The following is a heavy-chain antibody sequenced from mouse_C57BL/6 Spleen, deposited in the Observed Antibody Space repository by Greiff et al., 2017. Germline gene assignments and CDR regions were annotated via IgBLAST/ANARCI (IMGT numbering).Heavy chain of an antibody. CDR1: GFTFTDYY. CDR2: IRNKANGYTT. D-gene: IGHD2-13*01. V-gene: IGHV7-3*01. J-gene: IGHJ3*01. Sequence: EVNLVESGGGLVQPGGSLSLSCAASGFTFTDYYMSWVRQPPGKALEWLGFIRNKANGYTTEYSASVKGRFTISRDNSQSILYLQMNALRAEDSATYYCARWGEYASFAYWGQGTLVTVSA. CDR3: ARWGEYASFAY.